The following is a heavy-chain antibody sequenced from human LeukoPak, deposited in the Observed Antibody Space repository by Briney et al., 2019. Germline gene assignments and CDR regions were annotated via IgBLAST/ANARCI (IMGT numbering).Heavy chain of an antibody. J-gene: IGHJ4*02. CDR1: GFTFDDYA. CDR2: ISWNSGSI. V-gene: IGHV3-9*01. Sequence: GGSLRLSCAASGFTFDDYAMHWVRQAPGKGLEWVSGISWNSGSIGYADSVKGRFTIPRDNAKNSLYLQMNSLRAEDTALYYCAKDIGIAVAGTFPDYWGQGTLVTVSS. D-gene: IGHD6-19*01. CDR3: AKDIGIAVAGTFPDY.